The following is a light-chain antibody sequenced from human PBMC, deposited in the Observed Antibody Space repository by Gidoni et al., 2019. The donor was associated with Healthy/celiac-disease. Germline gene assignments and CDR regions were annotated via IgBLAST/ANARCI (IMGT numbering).Light chain of an antibody. CDR1: QSISSW. CDR3: QQYNSYPYT. V-gene: IGKV1-5*01. J-gene: IGKJ2*01. CDR2: DAS. Sequence: DIQLTQSPSTLSSSLGERVTITCRASQSISSWLAWYQQKPGKAPKLLIYDASSLESGVPSRFSGSGSGTEFTLTISSLQPDDFATYYCQQYNSYPYTFXQXTKLEIK.